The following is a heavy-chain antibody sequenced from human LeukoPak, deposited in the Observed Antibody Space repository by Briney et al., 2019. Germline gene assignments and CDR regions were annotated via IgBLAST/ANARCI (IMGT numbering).Heavy chain of an antibody. CDR2: ISDDGRKK. CDR1: GFTFNRYG. J-gene: IGHJ4*02. Sequence: GGSLRLSCAASGFTFNRYGMHWVRQAPGKGLECVALISDDGRKKFYADSVQDRFTISRDDSKNTVYLQMSSLRAEDTAMYYCARWNEYFLTGYYLDDWGQGTLVTVSS. D-gene: IGHD3/OR15-3a*01. CDR3: ARWNEYFLTGYYLDD. V-gene: IGHV3-30*03.